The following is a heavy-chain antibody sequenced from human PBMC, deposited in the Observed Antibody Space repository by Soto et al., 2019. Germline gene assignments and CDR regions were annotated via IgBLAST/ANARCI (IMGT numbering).Heavy chain of an antibody. V-gene: IGHV4-39*01. Sequence: SETLSLTCTVSGGSISSSSYYWGWIRQPPGKGLEWIGSIYYSGSTYYNPSLKSRVTISVDTSKNQFSLKLSSVTAADTAVYYCARPSPSWRGHAWFDPWGQGTLVTVSS. D-gene: IGHD3-3*01. J-gene: IGHJ5*02. CDR3: ARPSPSWRGHAWFDP. CDR2: IYYSGST. CDR1: GGSISSSSYY.